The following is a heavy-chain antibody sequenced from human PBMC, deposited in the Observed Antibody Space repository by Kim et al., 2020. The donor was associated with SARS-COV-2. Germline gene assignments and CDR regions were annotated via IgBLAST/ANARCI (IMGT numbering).Heavy chain of an antibody. V-gene: IGHV4-39*02. CDR2: IYYSGST. Sequence: SETLSLTCTVSGGSISSSSYYWGWIRQPPGKGLEWIGSIYYSGSTYYNPSLKSRVTISVDTSKNQFSLKLSSVTAADTAVYYCAREDGCSGGSCYFFEGYWGQGTLVTVSS. J-gene: IGHJ4*02. CDR3: AREDGCSGGSCYFFEGY. CDR1: GGSISSSSYY. D-gene: IGHD2-15*01.